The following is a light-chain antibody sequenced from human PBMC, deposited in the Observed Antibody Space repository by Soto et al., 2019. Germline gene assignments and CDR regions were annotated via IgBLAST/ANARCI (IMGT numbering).Light chain of an antibody. CDR1: SSDVGGYNY. Sequence: QSALTQPPSVSGSPGQSVTISCTGTSSDVGGYNYVSWFQQHPGKAPKVMIYEVAKRPSGVPDRFSGSKSGNTASLTISGPQAEDEADYYCISYTSSTTYVFGTGTKVTVL. J-gene: IGLJ1*01. CDR3: ISYTSSTTYV. V-gene: IGLV2-11*01. CDR2: EVA.